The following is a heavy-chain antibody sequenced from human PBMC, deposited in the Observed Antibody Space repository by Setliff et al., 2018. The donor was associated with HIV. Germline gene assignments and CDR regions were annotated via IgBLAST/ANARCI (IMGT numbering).Heavy chain of an antibody. CDR1: GYTFTNYG. V-gene: IGHV1-18*01. CDR2: LASYNDDA. J-gene: IGHJ4*02. Sequence: ASVKVSCKASGYTFTNYGITWVRQAPGHGLEWMGWLASYNDDANYAQNLQGRVTMTTDKSTSTAYMELSSLRSEDTAVYYCTRQTYYYGSGRYFPPDYWGQGTLVTVSS. CDR3: TRQTYYYGSGRYFPPDY. D-gene: IGHD3-10*01.